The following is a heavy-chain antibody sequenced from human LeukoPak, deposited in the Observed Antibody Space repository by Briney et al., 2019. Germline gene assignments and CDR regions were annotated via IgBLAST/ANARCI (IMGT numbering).Heavy chain of an antibody. Sequence: TGGSLRLSCAASGFTFSNYWMDWVRQAPGKGLEWVAMIKQDGSDKYYMDSVKGRFTVSKDNAKNSLYLQMNSLRAEDTAVYYCARNRGGGFGYSDYWGQGTLVTVSS. CDR3: ARNRGGGFGYSDY. CDR2: IKQDGSDK. J-gene: IGHJ4*02. V-gene: IGHV3-7*05. D-gene: IGHD3-22*01. CDR1: GFTFSNYW.